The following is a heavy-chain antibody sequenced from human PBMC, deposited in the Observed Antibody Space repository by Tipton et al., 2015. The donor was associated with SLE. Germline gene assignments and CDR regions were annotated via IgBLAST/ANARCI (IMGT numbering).Heavy chain of an antibody. V-gene: IGHV4-59*11. D-gene: IGHD3-10*01. J-gene: IGHJ4*02. CDR3: ARGQGELLFDY. CDR2: IYYSGTT. CDR1: GGSISSHY. Sequence: TLSLTCTVSGGSISSHYWNWLRQPPGKGLEWIGYIYYSGTTNYNPSLKSRVTMSVDTSKNQFSLKLSSVTAADTAVYYCARGQGELLFDYWGQGTLVTVSS.